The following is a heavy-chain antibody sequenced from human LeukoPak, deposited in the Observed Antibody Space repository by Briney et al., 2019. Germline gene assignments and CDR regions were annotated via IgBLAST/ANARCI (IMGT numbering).Heavy chain of an antibody. Sequence: SETLSLTCTVSGGSISSYYWSWIRQPPGKGLEWIGYIYYSGSTNYNPSLKSRVTISVDTSKNQFSLKLSSVTAADTAVYYCARDSYGYGSYYYYGMDVWGQGTTVTASS. CDR3: ARDSYGYGSYYYYGMDV. CDR2: IYYSGST. D-gene: IGHD5-18*01. J-gene: IGHJ6*02. CDR1: GGSISSYY. V-gene: IGHV4-59*01.